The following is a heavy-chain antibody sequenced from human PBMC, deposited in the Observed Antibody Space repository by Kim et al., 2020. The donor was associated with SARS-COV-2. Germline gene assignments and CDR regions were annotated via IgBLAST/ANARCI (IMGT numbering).Heavy chain of an antibody. D-gene: IGHD1-26*01. V-gene: IGHV3-74*01. CDR3: ARGILRTKGAFDI. J-gene: IGHJ3*02. Sequence: YAQSVKGRFTNSRDNDKNTLYLQMNSLRAEDTALYYCARGILRTKGAFDIWGQGAMVTVSS.